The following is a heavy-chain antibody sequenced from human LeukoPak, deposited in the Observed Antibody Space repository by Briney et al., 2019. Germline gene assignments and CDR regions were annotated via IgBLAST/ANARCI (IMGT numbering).Heavy chain of an antibody. CDR1: GDSVSSNSAA. D-gene: IGHD5-24*01. Sequence: SQTLSLTCAISGDSVSSNSAAWTWIRQSPSRGLEWLGRTYYRSKWYNDYPLSVKSRIIINPDTAKNQFSLQLNSVTPEDTAVYYCARYDKDGYKSFDYWGQGTLVTVSS. V-gene: IGHV6-1*01. CDR3: ARYDKDGYKSFDY. CDR2: TYYRSKWYN. J-gene: IGHJ4*02.